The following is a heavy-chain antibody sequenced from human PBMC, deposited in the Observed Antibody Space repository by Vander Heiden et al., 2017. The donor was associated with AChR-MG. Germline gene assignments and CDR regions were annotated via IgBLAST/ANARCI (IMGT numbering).Heavy chain of an antibody. V-gene: IGHV4-34*01. J-gene: IGHJ4*02. D-gene: IGHD3-3*01. Sequence: QVQLQQWGAGLLKPSETLSLTCAVYGGSFSGYYWSWIRQPPGKGLGWIGEINHSGSTNYNPSLKSRVTISVDTSKNQFSLKLSSVTAADTAVYYCARRRDFWSGYYSLAFDYWGQGTLVTVSS. CDR2: INHSGST. CDR3: ARRRDFWSGYYSLAFDY. CDR1: GGSFSGYY.